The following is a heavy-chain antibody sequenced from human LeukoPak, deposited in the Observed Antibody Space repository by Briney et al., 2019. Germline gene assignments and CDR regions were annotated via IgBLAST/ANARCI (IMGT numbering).Heavy chain of an antibody. CDR1: GGSVSSADYY. CDR2: IYHTGSN. J-gene: IGHJ4*02. CDR3: ARQRPIYFDY. V-gene: IGHV4-61*08. Sequence: SETLSLTCTVSGGSVSSADYYWSWIRHPPGKTLEWIGYIYHTGSNNYKYSLKSRVTISVDTSKNQFSLKLSSVTAADTAVYYCARQRPIYFDYWGQGTLVTVSS.